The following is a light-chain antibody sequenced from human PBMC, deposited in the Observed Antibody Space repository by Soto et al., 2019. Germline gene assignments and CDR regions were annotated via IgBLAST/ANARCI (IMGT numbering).Light chain of an antibody. CDR3: QQYSNWPPWT. J-gene: IGKJ1*01. V-gene: IGKV3-15*01. CDR1: QSVSSI. Sequence: EIVMTQSPATLSVSPGERATLSCRASQSVSSILAWYQQKPGQAPRLLIYDASTRATGIPARFGGSGSATEFTLTISSLQSEDFAVYYCQQYSNWPPWTFGQGTKVDIK. CDR2: DAS.